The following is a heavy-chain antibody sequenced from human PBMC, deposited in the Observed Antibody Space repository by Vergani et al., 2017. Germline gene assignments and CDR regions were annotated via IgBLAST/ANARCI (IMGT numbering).Heavy chain of an antibody. J-gene: IGHJ6*02. CDR1: GFTFNHYA. CDR2: ISGSGGST. CDR3: AKANPRNSCYDDLYCYHAMDV. Sequence: EVQLLESGGDLVQPGGSLRLSCAASGFTFNHYAMNWVRQAPGKGLEWVSGISGSGGSTYYAGSVKGRFTISRDSSKNTLYLQMNSLSAGDTAVYYCAKANPRNSCYDDLYCYHAMDVWGQGTTVTVSS. V-gene: IGHV3-23*01. D-gene: IGHD5-12*01.